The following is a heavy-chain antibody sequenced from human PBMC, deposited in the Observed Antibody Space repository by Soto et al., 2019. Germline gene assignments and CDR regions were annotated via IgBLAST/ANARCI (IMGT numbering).Heavy chain of an antibody. J-gene: IGHJ4*02. D-gene: IGHD3-3*01. V-gene: IGHV1-69*13. CDR1: GGTFSSYA. CDR3: ARAPYYDFWSGKHSVDY. CDR2: ISAIFGTA. Sequence: GASVKVSCKASGGTFSSYAISWVRQAPGQGLEWMGGISAIFGTANYAQKLQGRVTMTADASTSTAYMELRSLRSDDTAVYYCARAPYYDFWSGKHSVDYWGQGTLVTVSS.